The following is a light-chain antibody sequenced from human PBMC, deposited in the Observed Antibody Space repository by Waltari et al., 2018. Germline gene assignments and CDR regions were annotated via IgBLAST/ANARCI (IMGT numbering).Light chain of an antibody. J-gene: IGLJ2*01. CDR2: DVG. CDR3: SSYTNTSPYVL. V-gene: IGLV2-14*03. Sequence: HSALTQPASVSGSPGQSISISCTGTSSDVGSYSYVSWYQQQPGTAPKLMVYDVGFRPSGVSGRFSGSKSGNTASLTISGLQAEDEATYYCSSYTNTSPYVLFGGGTKLTVL. CDR1: SSDVGSYSY.